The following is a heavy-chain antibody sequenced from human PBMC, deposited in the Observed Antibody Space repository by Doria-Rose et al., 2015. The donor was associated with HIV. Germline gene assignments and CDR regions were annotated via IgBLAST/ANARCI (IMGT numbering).Heavy chain of an antibody. CDR2: IFSDDVR. D-gene: IGHD6-13*01. Sequence: QVQLVQSGPVLVKPTETLTLTCTVSGVSLSSPGMGVGWIRQPPGKALEWLAYIFSDDVRAYKTSLKSRLTISSGTSKSQVVLTMTDMDPVDTATYYCARIKSSRWYHKYYFDFWGQGTLVIVPA. J-gene: IGHJ4*02. CDR1: GVSLSSPGMG. CDR3: ARIKSSRWYHKYYFDF. V-gene: IGHV2-26*01.